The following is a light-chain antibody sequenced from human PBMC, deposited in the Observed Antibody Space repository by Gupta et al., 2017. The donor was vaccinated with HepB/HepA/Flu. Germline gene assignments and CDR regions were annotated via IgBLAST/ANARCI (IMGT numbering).Light chain of an antibody. J-gene: IGLJ2*01. CDR3: GTWDNSLSGVV. CDR1: SSNIGNNY. CDR2: DNN. V-gene: IGLV1-51*01. Sequence: QSVLTQPPSVSAAPGQKVTISCSGSSSNIGNNYVSWYQQLPGTAPKLLIYDNNKRPSVIPDRFSGSKSGTSATLGITGLQTGDEADYYCGTWDNSLSGVVFGGGTKLTVL.